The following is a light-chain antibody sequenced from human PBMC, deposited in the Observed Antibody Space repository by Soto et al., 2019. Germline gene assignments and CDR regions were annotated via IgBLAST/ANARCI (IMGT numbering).Light chain of an antibody. J-gene: IGKJ3*01. V-gene: IGKV3-20*01. CDR3: QHYGSSPFT. CDR2: GAS. CDR1: QSVSSSY. Sequence: EIVLTQSPGTLSLSPGERATLSCRASQSVSSSYLAWYQQKPGQAPRLLVYGASSRATGIPDRFSGSGSGKDLSLTISRVEPEDFAVYYCQHYGSSPFTFGPGTRVDIK.